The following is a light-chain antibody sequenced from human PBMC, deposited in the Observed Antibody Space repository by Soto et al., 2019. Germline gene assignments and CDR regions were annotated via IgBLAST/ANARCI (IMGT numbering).Light chain of an antibody. J-gene: IGKJ1*01. V-gene: IGKV3-15*01. CDR3: QQYDTSPGT. CDR1: QSVSSN. Sequence: EIVMTQSPATLSVSPGERATLSCRASQSVSSNLAWYQQKPGQAPRLLIYGASTRATGIPARFSGSGSGAEFTLTISRLEPADFAVYFCQQYDTSPGTFGQGTKVEIK. CDR2: GAS.